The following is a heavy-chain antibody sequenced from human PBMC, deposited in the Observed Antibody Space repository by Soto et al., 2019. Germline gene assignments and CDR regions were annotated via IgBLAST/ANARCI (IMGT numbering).Heavy chain of an antibody. CDR3: ARVPDY. CDR2: MYHSGST. D-gene: IGHD2-2*01. J-gene: IGHJ4*02. V-gene: IGHV4-30-2*01. Sequence: PSETLSLTCTVSGGSISSGGYYLSWIRQPPGKGLEWIGYMYHSGSTYYNPPLKSRVTISIDRSKNQFSLKLSSVTAADTAVYYCARVPDYWGQGILVTVSS. CDR1: GGSISSGGYY.